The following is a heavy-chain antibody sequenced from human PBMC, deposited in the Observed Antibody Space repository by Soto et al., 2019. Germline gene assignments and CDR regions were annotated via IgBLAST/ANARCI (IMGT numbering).Heavy chain of an antibody. D-gene: IGHD3-3*01. CDR3: ARVIRGAYYNSPLDT. Sequence: ASVKVSCKASGYTFTGYFMHWVRQAPGQGLEWMGWINPYSGGADYAQSFQGRVTMTRDTSISTVYMELSRLRFDDTAVYYCARVIRGAYYNSPLDTWGQGTVVTVAS. CDR1: GYTFTGYF. J-gene: IGHJ5*02. V-gene: IGHV1-2*02. CDR2: INPYSGGA.